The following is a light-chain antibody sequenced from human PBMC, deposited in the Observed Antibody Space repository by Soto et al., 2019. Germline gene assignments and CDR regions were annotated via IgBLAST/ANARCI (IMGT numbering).Light chain of an antibody. J-gene: IGKJ2*01. V-gene: IGKV3-20*01. Sequence: EIALTQSPGTLSLSPGERATLSCRASQSVSSRYLAWYQQKPGQAPRLLIYGASNRATGIPDWFSGSGSRTNFILPISRLEPEDFSVYFCQQYGITPPFTFGQGTKVEIK. CDR2: GAS. CDR3: QQYGITPPFT. CDR1: QSVSSRY.